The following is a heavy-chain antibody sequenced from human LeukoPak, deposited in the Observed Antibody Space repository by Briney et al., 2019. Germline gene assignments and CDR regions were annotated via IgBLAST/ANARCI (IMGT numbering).Heavy chain of an antibody. Sequence: ASVKVSCKASGGTFSSYAISWVRQAPGQGLEWMGGIIPIFGTANYAQKFQGRVTITADESTSTAYMELSSLRSEDTAVYYCAREGAIQLWLPHSFDYWGQGTLVTVSS. J-gene: IGHJ4*02. V-gene: IGHV1-69*13. D-gene: IGHD5-18*01. CDR3: AREGAIQLWLPHSFDY. CDR2: IIPIFGTA. CDR1: GGTFSSYA.